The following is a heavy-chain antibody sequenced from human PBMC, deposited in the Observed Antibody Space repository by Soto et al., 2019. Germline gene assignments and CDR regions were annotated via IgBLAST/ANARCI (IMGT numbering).Heavy chain of an antibody. D-gene: IGHD3-10*01. Sequence: SETLSLTCTVSGGSISSSSYYWGWIRQPPGKGLEWIGSIYYSGSTYYNPSLKSRVTISVDTSKNQFSLKLSSVTAADTAVYYCASVGGGLYGSGSYYFKHFDYWGQGTLVTVSS. CDR1: GGSISSSSYY. CDR3: ASVGGGLYGSGSYYFKHFDY. CDR2: IYYSGST. V-gene: IGHV4-39*01. J-gene: IGHJ4*02.